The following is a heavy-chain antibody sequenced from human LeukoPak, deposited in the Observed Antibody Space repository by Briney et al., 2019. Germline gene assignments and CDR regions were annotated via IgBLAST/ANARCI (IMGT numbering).Heavy chain of an antibody. CDR1: GFTLSTYD. CDR3: VRSFYGDHPC. V-gene: IGHV3-13*01. Sequence: PGGSLRLSCAASGFTLSTYDMHWVRQGPGEGLEWVAAVGTSGHTFYPDSVKGQFTISRENARNSVYLQMNSLRAGDTAVYYCVRSFYGDHPCWGQGTLVTVCS. J-gene: IGHJ4*02. D-gene: IGHD4-17*01. CDR2: VGTSGHT.